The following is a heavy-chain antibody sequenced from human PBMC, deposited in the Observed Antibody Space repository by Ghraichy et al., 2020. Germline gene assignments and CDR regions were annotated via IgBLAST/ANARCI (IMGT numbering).Heavy chain of an antibody. J-gene: IGHJ4*02. Sequence: GGSLRLSCAASGFTFSSYAMHWVRQAPGKGLEWVAVISYDGSNKYYADSVKGRFTISRDNSKNTLYLQMNSLRAEDTAVYYCARETVIIVVVPAALDYWGQGTLVTVSS. D-gene: IGHD2-2*01. CDR2: ISYDGSNK. V-gene: IGHV3-30-3*01. CDR1: GFTFSSYA. CDR3: ARETVIIVVVPAALDY.